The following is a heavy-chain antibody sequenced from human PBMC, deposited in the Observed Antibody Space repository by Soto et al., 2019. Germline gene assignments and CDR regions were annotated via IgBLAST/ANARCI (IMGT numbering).Heavy chain of an antibody. Sequence: EVQLLESGRCLVQPGGSLRLSCADSGFTFSSSAMSWVRQAPGKGLEWVSSINNSGGSTYYADSVKGRFTISRDNSKNTLYLQMNILQAEDTAVYYCAKGCGGDCYSGVQYWGQGTLVTVSS. CDR3: AKGCGGDCYSGVQY. D-gene: IGHD2-21*02. J-gene: IGHJ4*02. V-gene: IGHV3-23*01. CDR1: GFTFSSSA. CDR2: INNSGGST.